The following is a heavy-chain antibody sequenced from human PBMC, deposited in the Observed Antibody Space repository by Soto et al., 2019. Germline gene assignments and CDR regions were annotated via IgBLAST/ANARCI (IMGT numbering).Heavy chain of an antibody. CDR3: ARRYSSGWYIVFDI. V-gene: IGHV4-4*02. D-gene: IGHD6-19*01. CDR2: IYYSGST. J-gene: IGHJ3*02. Sequence: TSETLSLTCAVSGGSISTSNWWRGVRQPPGKGLEWIGGIYYSGSTNYNPSLKSRVTISVDTSKNQFSLKLSSVTAADTAVYYCARRYSSGWYIVFDIWGQGTMVTVSS. CDR1: GGSISTSNW.